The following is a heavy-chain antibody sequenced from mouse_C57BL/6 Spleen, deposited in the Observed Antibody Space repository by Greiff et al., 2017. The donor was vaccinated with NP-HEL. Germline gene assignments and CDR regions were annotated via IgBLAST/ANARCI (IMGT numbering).Heavy chain of an antibody. CDR3: ARGITTVVATGYFDV. V-gene: IGHV1-7*01. Sequence: VQLQQSGAELAKPGASVKLSCKASGYTFTSYWMHWVKQRPGQGLEWIGYINPSSGYTKYNQKFKDKATLTADKSSSTAHMTLSSLTYEDSAVYYCARGITTVVATGYFDVWGTGTTVTVSS. D-gene: IGHD1-1*01. J-gene: IGHJ1*03. CDR1: GYTFTSYW. CDR2: INPSSGYT.